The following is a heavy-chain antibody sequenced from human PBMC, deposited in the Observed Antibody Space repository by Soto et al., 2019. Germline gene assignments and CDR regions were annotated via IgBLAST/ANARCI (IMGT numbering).Heavy chain of an antibody. CDR3: VRGWVYDSNDYYYAY. D-gene: IGHD3-22*01. CDR2: IIPIFGTA. V-gene: IGHV1-69*01. J-gene: IGHJ4*02. CDR1: GGTFSRHA. Sequence: QVQLVQSGAEVRKPGSSVKVSCKASGGTFSRHAISWVRQAPGQGLEWMGAIIPIFGTANHAQKFQGRVTIIADESTSTVYMELSSLRSEDTAMYYCVRGWVYDSNDYYYAYWGQGTLVIVSS.